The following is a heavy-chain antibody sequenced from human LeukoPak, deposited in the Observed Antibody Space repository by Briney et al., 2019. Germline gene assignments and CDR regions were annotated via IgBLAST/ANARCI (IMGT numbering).Heavy chain of an antibody. CDR2: ISWNSGSI. CDR1: GFTFDDYA. D-gene: IGHD3-22*01. CDR3: ASGRSYDSSGLDY. Sequence: GRSLRLSCAASGFTFDDYAMHWVRQAPGKGLEWVSGISWNSGSIGYADSVKGRFTISRDNAKNSLYLQMNSLRAEDTALYYCASGRSYDSSGLDYWGQGTPVTVSS. V-gene: IGHV3-9*01. J-gene: IGHJ4*02.